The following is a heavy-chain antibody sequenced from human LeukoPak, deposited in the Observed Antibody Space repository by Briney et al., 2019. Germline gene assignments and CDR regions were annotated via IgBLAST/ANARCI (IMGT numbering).Heavy chain of an antibody. CDR3: ASGYSYGFAFDI. V-gene: IGHV1-2*02. Sequence: ASVKVSCKASGYTFTGYYMHWVRQAPGQGLEWMGWINPNSGGTNYVQKFQGRVTMTRDTSISTAYMELSRLRSDDTAVYYCASGYSYGFAFDIWGQGTMVTVSS. CDR2: INPNSGGT. D-gene: IGHD5-18*01. CDR1: GYTFTGYY. J-gene: IGHJ3*02.